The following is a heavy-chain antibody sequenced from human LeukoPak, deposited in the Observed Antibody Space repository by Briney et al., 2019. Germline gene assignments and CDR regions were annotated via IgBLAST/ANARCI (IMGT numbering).Heavy chain of an antibody. CDR3: ARDQYYYGSGSYIDY. D-gene: IGHD3-10*01. CDR2: ISSSSSTI. CDR1: GFTFSSYS. J-gene: IGHJ4*02. Sequence: GGSLRLSCAASGFTFSSYSMNWVRQAPGKGLEWVSYISSSSSTIYYADSVKGRFTISRDNAKNSLYLQMNSLRAEDTAVYYCARDQYYYGSGSYIDYWGQGTLVTVSS. V-gene: IGHV3-48*04.